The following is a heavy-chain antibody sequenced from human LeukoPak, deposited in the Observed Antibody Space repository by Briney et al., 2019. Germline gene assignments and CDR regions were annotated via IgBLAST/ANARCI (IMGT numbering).Heavy chain of an antibody. Sequence: ASVKVSCKASGYTFTGYYMHWVRQAPGQGLEWMGWINPNSGGTNYAQKFQGRVTMTRDTSISTAYMELSRLRSDDTAVYYCARDNVYSNFQNAFDIWGQGTMVTVSS. CDR1: GYTFTGYY. D-gene: IGHD4-11*01. CDR3: ARDNVYSNFQNAFDI. V-gene: IGHV1-2*02. J-gene: IGHJ3*02. CDR2: INPNSGGT.